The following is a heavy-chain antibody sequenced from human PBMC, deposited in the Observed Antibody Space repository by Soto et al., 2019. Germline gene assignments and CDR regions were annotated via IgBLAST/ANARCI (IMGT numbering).Heavy chain of an antibody. V-gene: IGHV4-59*01. D-gene: IGHD6-13*01. Sequence: SETLSLTCTVSGGSISSYYWSWIRQPPGKGLEWIGYIYYSGSTNYNPSLKSRVTISVDTSKNQFSLKLSSVTAADTAVYYCARDVRSPPIYSSSWYEVSGWFDDWGQGTLVTVSS. J-gene: IGHJ4*02. CDR3: ARDVRSPPIYSSSWYEVSGWFDD. CDR2: IYYSGST. CDR1: GGSISSYY.